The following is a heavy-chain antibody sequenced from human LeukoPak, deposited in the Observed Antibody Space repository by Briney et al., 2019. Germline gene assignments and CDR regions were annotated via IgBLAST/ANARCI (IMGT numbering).Heavy chain of an antibody. Sequence: SETLSLTCTVPGYSISSGYYWGWIRQPPGKGLEWIGSIYHSGSTYYNPSLKSRVTISVDTSKNQFSLKLSSVTAADTAVYYCARARITGTTNINYFDYWGQGTLVTVSS. CDR3: ARARITGTTNINYFDY. CDR1: GYSISSGYY. CDR2: IYHSGST. V-gene: IGHV4-38-2*02. J-gene: IGHJ4*02. D-gene: IGHD1-7*01.